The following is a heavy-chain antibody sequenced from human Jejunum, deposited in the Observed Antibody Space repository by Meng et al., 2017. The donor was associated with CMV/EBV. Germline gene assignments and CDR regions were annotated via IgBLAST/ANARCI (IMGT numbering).Heavy chain of an antibody. CDR3: ATYRKGDGGRGS. V-gene: IGHV4-61*09. CDR1: GDPVSSGNHP. CDR2: IYYTGSR. D-gene: IGHD3-16*01. J-gene: IGHJ5*02. Sequence: VPARARGPGTGKPSSTPSLTCAVSGDPVSSGNHPWSWIRQPAGKGLGWIGQIYYTGSRYYNPSLESRLTMSVDTSRNVFTLKLSSVTAADTAVYYCATYRKGDGGRGSWGQGALVTVSS.